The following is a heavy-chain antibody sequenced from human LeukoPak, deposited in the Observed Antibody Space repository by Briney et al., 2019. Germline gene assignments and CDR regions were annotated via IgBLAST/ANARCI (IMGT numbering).Heavy chain of an antibody. Sequence: ASVKVSCKASGYTFTGYYMNWVRQAPGQGLEWMGWINPNSGGTNYAQKFQGRVTMTRDTSISTAYMELSRLRSDDTAVYYCARGADRKLAVAGTRNYYGMDVWGQGTTVTVSS. CDR3: ARGADRKLAVAGTRNYYGMDV. D-gene: IGHD6-19*01. J-gene: IGHJ6*02. CDR1: GYTFTGYY. CDR2: INPNSGGT. V-gene: IGHV1-2*02.